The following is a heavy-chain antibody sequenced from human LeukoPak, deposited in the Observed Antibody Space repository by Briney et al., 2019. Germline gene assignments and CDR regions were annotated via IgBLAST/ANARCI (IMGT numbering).Heavy chain of an antibody. J-gene: IGHJ4*02. V-gene: IGHV3-23*01. D-gene: IGHD2-15*01. CDR2: ISGSGAST. CDR1: GLTFNNYA. CDR3: ARRATPSPHFDY. Sequence: GGSLRLSCAASGLTFNNYAMSWVRQAPGKGLEWVSAISGSGASTYYADSVKGRFTISRDSSKNTLYLQMNSLRAEDTAIYYCARRATPSPHFDYWGQGTLVAVSS.